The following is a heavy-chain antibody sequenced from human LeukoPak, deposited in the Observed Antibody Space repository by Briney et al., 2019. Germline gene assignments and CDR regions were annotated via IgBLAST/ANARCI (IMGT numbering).Heavy chain of an antibody. CDR3: AKKVGLVSAPLYYFDV. V-gene: IGHV3-23*01. CDR2: ISGPAGSW. Sequence: GGSLRLSCAASGFTFSSYAMSWVRQAPGKGLEWVSAISGPAGSWDYADSVKGRFTISRDNSKNTLFLQMNSLRADDTAIYYCAKKVGLVSAPLYYFDVWGQGTLVTVSS. D-gene: IGHD5/OR15-5a*01. J-gene: IGHJ4*02. CDR1: GFTFSSYA.